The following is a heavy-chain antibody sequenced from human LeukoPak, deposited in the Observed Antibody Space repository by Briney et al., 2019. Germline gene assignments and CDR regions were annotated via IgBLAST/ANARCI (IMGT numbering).Heavy chain of an antibody. V-gene: IGHV1-8*03. CDR2: MNPNSGNT. Sequence: ASVKVSCKASGYTFTSYDINWVRQAPGQGLEWMGWMNPNSGNTGYAKKFQGRVTITRNTSISTAYMELSSLRSEDAAVYYCAIQANYGSGSYWPKHTPRGPFHIWGQGTMVTVSS. D-gene: IGHD3-10*01. J-gene: IGHJ3*02. CDR3: AIQANYGSGSYWPKHTPRGPFHI. CDR1: GYTFTSYD.